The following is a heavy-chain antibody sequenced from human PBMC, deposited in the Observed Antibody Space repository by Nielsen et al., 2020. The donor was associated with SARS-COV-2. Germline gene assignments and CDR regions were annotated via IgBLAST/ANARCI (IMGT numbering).Heavy chain of an antibody. J-gene: IGHJ4*02. Sequence: SLKISCAASGFTFDNYAIHWVRQGPGKGLEWVSGISWNSGRIGYADSVTGRFTISRNNVKNSLYLQMNSLRAEDTALYYCAKDILPTVTTMDYWGQGTLVTVSS. D-gene: IGHD4-17*01. V-gene: IGHV3-9*01. CDR1: GFTFDNYA. CDR3: AKDILPTVTTMDY. CDR2: ISWNSGRI.